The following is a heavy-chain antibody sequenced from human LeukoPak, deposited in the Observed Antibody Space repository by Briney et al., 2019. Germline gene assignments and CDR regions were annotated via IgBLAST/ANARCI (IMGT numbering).Heavy chain of an antibody. CDR3: AKDPGIAAAGT. CDR1: GFTFSSYG. D-gene: IGHD6-13*01. CDR2: MSYDGSNK. V-gene: IGHV3-30*18. J-gene: IGHJ5*02. Sequence: GGSLRLSCAASGFTFSSYGMHWVRQAPGKGLEWVAVMSYDGSNKYYADSVKGRFTISRDNSKNTLYLQMNSLRAEDTAVYYCAKDPGIAAAGTWGQGTLVTVSS.